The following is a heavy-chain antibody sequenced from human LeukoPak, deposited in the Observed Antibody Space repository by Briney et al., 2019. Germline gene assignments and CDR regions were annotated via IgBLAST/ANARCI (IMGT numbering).Heavy chain of an antibody. Sequence: SETLSLTCAVSGGSISSGGYSWSWIRQPPGKGLEWIGYIYHSGSTYYNPSLKSRVTISVGTSKNQFSLKLSSVTAADTAVYYCARPHSTFFDQDAAYYFDYWGQGTLVTVSS. D-gene: IGHD3-3*01. CDR2: IYHSGST. CDR1: GGSISSGGYS. J-gene: IGHJ4*02. CDR3: ARPHSTFFDQDAAYYFDY. V-gene: IGHV4-30-2*01.